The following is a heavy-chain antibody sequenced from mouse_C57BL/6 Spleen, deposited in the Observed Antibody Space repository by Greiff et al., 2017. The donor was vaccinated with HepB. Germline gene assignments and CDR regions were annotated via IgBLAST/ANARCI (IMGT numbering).Heavy chain of an antibody. CDR3: AREANWDPSFDY. CDR2: ISYDGSN. Sequence: EVKLQESGPGLVKPSQSLSLTCSVTGYSITSGYYWNWIRQFPGNKLEWMGYISYDGSNNYNPSLKNRISITRDTSKNQFFLKLNSVTTEDTATYYCAREANWDPSFDYWGQGTTLTVSS. J-gene: IGHJ2*01. V-gene: IGHV3-6*01. D-gene: IGHD4-1*01. CDR1: GYSITSGYY.